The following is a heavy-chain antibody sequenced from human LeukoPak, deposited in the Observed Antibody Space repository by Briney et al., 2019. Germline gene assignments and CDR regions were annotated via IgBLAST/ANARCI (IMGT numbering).Heavy chain of an antibody. CDR3: ARDLDSSGYYLDY. J-gene: IGHJ4*02. CDR2: INHSGST. V-gene: IGHV4-34*01. Sequence: SETLSLTCAVYGGSFSGYYWSWIRQPPGKGLEWIGEINHSGSTNYNPSLKSRVTISVDTSKNQFSLKLSSVTAVDTAVYYCARDLDSSGYYLDYWGQGTLVTVSS. D-gene: IGHD3-22*01. CDR1: GGSFSGYY.